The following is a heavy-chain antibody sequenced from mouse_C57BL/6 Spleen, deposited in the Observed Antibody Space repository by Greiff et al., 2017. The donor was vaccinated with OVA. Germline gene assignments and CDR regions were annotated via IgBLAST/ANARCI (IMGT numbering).Heavy chain of an antibody. CDR2: IDPSDSYT. J-gene: IGHJ2*01. CDR3: ASLTFDY. Sequence: QVQLQQPGAELVMPGASVKLSCKASGYTFTSYWMHWVKQRPGQGLEWIGEIDPSDSYTNYNQKFKGKSTLTVDKASSTAYMQLSSRTAEDSAVYYWASLTFDYWGQGTTLTVSS. D-gene: IGHD4-1*01. CDR1: GYTFTSYW. V-gene: IGHV1-69*01.